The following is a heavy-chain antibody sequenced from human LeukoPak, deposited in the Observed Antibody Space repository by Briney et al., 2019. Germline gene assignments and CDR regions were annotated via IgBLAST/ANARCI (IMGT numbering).Heavy chain of an antibody. J-gene: IGHJ3*02. CDR2: IYYSGST. CDR1: GGSVSSGSYY. V-gene: IGHV4-61*01. Sequence: SETLSLTCTVSGGSVSSGSYYWSWIRQPPGKGLEWIGYIYYSGSTNYNPSLKSRVTISVDTSKNQFSLKLSSVTAADTAVYYCARFAGIGAFDIWGQGTMVTVSS. D-gene: IGHD1-26*01. CDR3: ARFAGIGAFDI.